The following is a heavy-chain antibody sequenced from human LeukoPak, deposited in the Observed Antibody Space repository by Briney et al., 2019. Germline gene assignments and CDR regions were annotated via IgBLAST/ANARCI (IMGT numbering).Heavy chain of an antibody. CDR2: LSGSGLSK. CDR1: GFTFSSYA. D-gene: IGHD6-13*01. J-gene: IGHJ4*02. Sequence: GGSLRLSCAASGFTFSSYAMNWVRQAPGKGLQWVSALSGSGLSKYYADSVRGRFTISRDNSKNTLYLQMNSLRAEDTAIYYCAKGISPSRSWTFDYWGQGTLVTVSS. V-gene: IGHV3-23*01. CDR3: AKGISPSRSWTFDY.